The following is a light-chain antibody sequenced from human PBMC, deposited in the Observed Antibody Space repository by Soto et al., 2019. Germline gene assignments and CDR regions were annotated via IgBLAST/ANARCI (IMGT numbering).Light chain of an antibody. CDR1: QSVSSSY. Sequence: EIVLTQSPGTLSLSPGERATLSCRASQSVSSSYLAWYQQKPGQAPRLLIYGASTRATVIPDRFSGSGSGTDFTLTIIRLEPEDFAVYYCQQYGSSPRTFGQGTRLEIK. J-gene: IGKJ5*01. CDR3: QQYGSSPRT. CDR2: GAS. V-gene: IGKV3-20*01.